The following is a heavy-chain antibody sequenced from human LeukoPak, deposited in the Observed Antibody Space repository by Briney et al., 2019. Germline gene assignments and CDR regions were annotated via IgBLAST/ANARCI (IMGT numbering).Heavy chain of an antibody. D-gene: IGHD6-19*01. CDR1: GSSANNYW. CDR3: ARDPGDSDGWYYFDC. V-gene: IGHV3-7*01. CDR2: IKQDGSEK. Sequence: PGGSLRLSCAVSGSSANNYWMSWVRQGPGKGLEWVASIKQDGSEKYYVDSGKGRFTISRDNAKNSLYLQMNSLGVEDTAVYYCARDPGDSDGWYYFDCWGQGTLVTVSS. J-gene: IGHJ4*02.